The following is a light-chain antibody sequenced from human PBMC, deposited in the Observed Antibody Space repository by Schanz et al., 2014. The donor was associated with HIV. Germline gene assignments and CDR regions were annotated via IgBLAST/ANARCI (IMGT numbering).Light chain of an antibody. CDR2: GAS. CDR3: QQDYNLPRT. CDR1: QSVSSSY. Sequence: EIVMTQSPATLSVSPGERATLSCRASQSVSSSYLAWYQQKPGQAPRLVIYGASARAAGIPDRFSGSGSGTVFTLTISRLEPEDFAIYYCQQDYNLPRTFGRGTKVEIK. V-gene: IGKV3D-7*01. J-gene: IGKJ4*02.